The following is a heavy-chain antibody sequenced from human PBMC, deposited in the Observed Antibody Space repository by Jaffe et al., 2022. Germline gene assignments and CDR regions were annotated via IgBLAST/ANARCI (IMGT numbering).Heavy chain of an antibody. D-gene: IGHD4-4*01. CDR2: IYYSGST. Sequence: QVQLQESGPGLVKPSETLSLTCTVSGGSISSYYWSWIRQPPGKGLEWIGYIYYSGSTNYNPSLKSRVTISVDTSKNQFSLKLSSVTAADTAVYYCASTYSNSIGLAYWGQGTLVTVSS. CDR3: ASTYSNSIGLAY. J-gene: IGHJ4*02. CDR1: GGSISSYY. V-gene: IGHV4-59*01.